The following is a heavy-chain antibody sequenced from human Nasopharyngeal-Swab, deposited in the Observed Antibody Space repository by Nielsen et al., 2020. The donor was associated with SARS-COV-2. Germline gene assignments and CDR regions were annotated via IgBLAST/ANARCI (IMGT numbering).Heavy chain of an antibody. D-gene: IGHD3-10*01. CDR3: ARGQPGVRGIYYYYCYYMDV. J-gene: IGHJ6*03. CDR2: INHSGST. Sequence: WIRQPPGKGLEWSGEINHSGSTNYNPSLKSRVTISVDTSKNQFSLKLSSVTAADTAVYYCARGQPGVRGIYYYYCYYMDVWGKGTTVTVSS. V-gene: IGHV4-34*01.